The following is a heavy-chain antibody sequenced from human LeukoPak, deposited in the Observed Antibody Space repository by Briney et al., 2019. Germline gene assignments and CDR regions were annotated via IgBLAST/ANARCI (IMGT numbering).Heavy chain of an antibody. Sequence: SETLSLTCAVYGGSFSGCYWSWIRQPPGKGLEWIGEINHSGSTNYNPSLKSRVTISVDTSKNQFSLKLSSVTAADTAVYYCAARRGSLDYWGQGTLVTVSS. CDR2: INHSGST. J-gene: IGHJ4*02. CDR1: GGSFSGCY. V-gene: IGHV4-34*01. D-gene: IGHD1-26*01. CDR3: AARRGSLDY.